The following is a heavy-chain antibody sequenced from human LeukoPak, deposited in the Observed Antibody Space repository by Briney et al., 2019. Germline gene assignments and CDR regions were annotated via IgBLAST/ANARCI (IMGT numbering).Heavy chain of an antibody. D-gene: IGHD3-10*01. CDR3: AKDYSKTSYYGSGTYYRPKWFDP. CDR2: IRSDGSNK. J-gene: IGHJ5*02. CDR1: GFTFSIYG. V-gene: IGHV3-30*02. Sequence: GGSLRLSCAASGFTFSIYGMHWVRQAPGKGLEWVAFIRSDGSNKYYADSVKGRFTISRDNSKNTLYLQMNSLRAEDTAVYYCAKDYSKTSYYGSGTYYRPKWFDPWGQGTLVTVSS.